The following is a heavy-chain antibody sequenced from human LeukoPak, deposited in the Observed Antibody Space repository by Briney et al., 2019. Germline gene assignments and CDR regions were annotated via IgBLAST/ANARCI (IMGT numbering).Heavy chain of an antibody. D-gene: IGHD2/OR15-2a*01. CDR1: GGSISSDY. CDR3: ARDSTFYGMDV. Sequence: SQTLSLTCTVSGGSISSDYWSWIRQPPGKGLEWIGNIYYSGSTNYNPSLKSRVTISVDTSKNQFSVKLSSVTAADTAVYYCARDSTFYGMDVWGQGTTVTVSS. J-gene: IGHJ6*02. V-gene: IGHV4-59*01. CDR2: IYYSGST.